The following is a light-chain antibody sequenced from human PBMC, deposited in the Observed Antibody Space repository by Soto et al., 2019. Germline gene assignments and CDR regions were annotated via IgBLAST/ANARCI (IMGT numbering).Light chain of an antibody. CDR3: SSLAGNNNRGV. V-gene: IGLV2-8*01. Sequence: QSVLTQPPSASASPGQSVTISCTGTSSDVGGYNYFSWYQQRPGKAPKLMIYEVSQRPSGVPDRFPGSKPGNTATLTVSGLQAEDEADYYCSSLAGNNNRGVFESGTKVTV. CDR1: SSDVGGYNY. J-gene: IGLJ1*01. CDR2: EVS.